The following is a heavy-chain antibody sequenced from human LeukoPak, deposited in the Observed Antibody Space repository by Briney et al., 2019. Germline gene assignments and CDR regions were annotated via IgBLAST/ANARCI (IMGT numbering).Heavy chain of an antibody. CDR1: GYTFNIHG. D-gene: IGHD6-19*01. V-gene: IGHV3-23*01. CDR3: AKDIDWLAFED. Sequence: PGGSLRLSCAASGYTFNIHGMNWVRQAPGKGPEWVSGIGPSGDETYYADSVKGRFTISRDNSENTVYLQMNSLRVEDTALYYCAKDIDWLAFEDWGQGTLVTVSS. J-gene: IGHJ4*02. CDR2: IGPSGDET.